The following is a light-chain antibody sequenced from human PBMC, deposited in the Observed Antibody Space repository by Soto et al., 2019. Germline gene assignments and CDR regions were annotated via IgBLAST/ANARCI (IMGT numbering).Light chain of an antibody. CDR1: QSVSSSY. J-gene: IGKJ1*01. CDR3: QQYGSSPPTWT. V-gene: IGKV3-20*01. Sequence: IVLAQSPGTPSLSPRERAILSFRASQSVSSSYLAWYQQKPGQAPRLLIYGASSRATGIPDRFSGGGSGTDFALTISRLEPEDFAVYYCQQYGSSPPTWTFGQGTKVDIK. CDR2: GAS.